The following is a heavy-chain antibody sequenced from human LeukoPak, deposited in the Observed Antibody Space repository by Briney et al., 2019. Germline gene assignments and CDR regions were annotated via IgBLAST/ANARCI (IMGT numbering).Heavy chain of an antibody. CDR3: ARDFGWLSGFDY. J-gene: IGHJ4*02. CDR2: ISFDGSIK. CDR1: GVTPSSYV. D-gene: IGHD3-9*01. Sequence: GGSLRLSCAASGVTPSSYVMHWGRQAPGEGREWGGVISFDGSIKYHGASLEGRFTTSRDNYKTTLYLQMLSLRGEDMSIYYCARDFGWLSGFDYWGQGTLVTVSS. V-gene: IGHV3-30-3*01.